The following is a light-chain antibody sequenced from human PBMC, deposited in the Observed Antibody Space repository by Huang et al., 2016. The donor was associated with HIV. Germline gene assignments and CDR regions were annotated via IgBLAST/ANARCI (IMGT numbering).Light chain of an antibody. J-gene: IGKJ5*01. CDR2: GAS. CDR1: QTIKNIY. V-gene: IGKV3-20*01. Sequence: EIVLTQSPDTLSLSPGERATVSCRVSQTIKNIYLDWYQQKPGQGPRLLIYGASSRATDSPDRFSGSGSGTDFTLTINRREPEDFAVYYCQQYDSSQGISFGQGTRLEMK. CDR3: QQYDSSQGIS.